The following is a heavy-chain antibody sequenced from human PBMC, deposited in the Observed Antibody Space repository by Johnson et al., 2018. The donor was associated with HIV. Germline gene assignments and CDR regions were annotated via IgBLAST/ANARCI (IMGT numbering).Heavy chain of an antibody. CDR3: ARDKSTMIVVVPNDAFDI. J-gene: IGHJ3*02. Sequence: QVQLVESGGGVVQPGGSLRLSCAASGFTFSDYGMHWVRQAPGKGLEWVAFIRYGGSNRDYADAVQGRCSIPRDNSKNKLYLQMDSLRQEDTAVYYCARDKSTMIVVVPNDAFDIWGQGTMVTVSS. V-gene: IGHV3-30*02. D-gene: IGHD3-22*01. CDR2: IRYGGSNR. CDR1: GFTFSDYG.